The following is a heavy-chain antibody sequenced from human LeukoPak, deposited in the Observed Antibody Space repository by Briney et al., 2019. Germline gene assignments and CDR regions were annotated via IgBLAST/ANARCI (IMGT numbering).Heavy chain of an antibody. CDR3: ARGRTGYEIDY. D-gene: IGHD6-13*01. CDR2: IKPDGSEK. V-gene: IGHV3-7*03. J-gene: IGHJ4*02. Sequence: GGSLRLSCAASGFTFSNYWMTWVRQAPGKGLEWVANIKPDGSEKHYVDSVEGRFTISRDNAKNSLYLQMNSLRAEDTAVYYCARGRTGYEIDYWGQGTLVTVSS. CDR1: GFTFSNYW.